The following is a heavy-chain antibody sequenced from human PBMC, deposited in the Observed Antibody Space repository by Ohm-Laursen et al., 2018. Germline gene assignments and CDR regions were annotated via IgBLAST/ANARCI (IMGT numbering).Heavy chain of an antibody. CDR3: ARGTVMAGNFDY. V-gene: IGHV3-13*01. J-gene: IGHJ4*02. CDR2: IGTAGDT. D-gene: IGHD6-19*01. CDR1: GFTFSSYD. Sequence: SLRLSCAATGFTFSSYDMHWVRQATGKGLEWVSAIGTAGDTYYPGSVKGRFTISRENAKNSLHLQMNSLRAGDTAVYYCARGTVMAGNFDYWGQGTLVPVSS.